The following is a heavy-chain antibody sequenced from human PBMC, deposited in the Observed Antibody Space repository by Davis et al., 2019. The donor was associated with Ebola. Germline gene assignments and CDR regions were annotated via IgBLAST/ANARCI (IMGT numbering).Heavy chain of an antibody. CDR1: GYTFSSYY. D-gene: IGHD4-17*01. V-gene: IGHV1-46*01. Sequence: ASVKVSCKASGYTFSSYYLNWVRQAPGQGLEWMGIINPSGGSTNYAQKFQGRVTMTRDTSTSTVYLELSSLTSEDTAVYYCARADFGDYVGTEWFDPWGQGTLVTVSS. J-gene: IGHJ5*02. CDR2: INPSGGST. CDR3: ARADFGDYVGTEWFDP.